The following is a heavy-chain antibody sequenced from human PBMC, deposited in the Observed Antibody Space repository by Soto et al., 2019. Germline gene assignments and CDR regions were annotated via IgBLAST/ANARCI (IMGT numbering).Heavy chain of an antibody. CDR1: GASLSRYY. D-gene: IGHD1-26*01. CDR2: IYATGDT. V-gene: IGHV4-4*07. CDR3: VRDGTKNLRDRFEP. Sequence: QVVLQESGPGVVKPSDTLSLTCNVSGASLSRYYWSCIRQPPGKGLEWIGRIYATGDTDYNPSLKSRISMSVDMSKKQFSLTLRYVTAADTAIYYCVRDGTKNLRDRFEPWGRGILVTVSS. J-gene: IGHJ5*02.